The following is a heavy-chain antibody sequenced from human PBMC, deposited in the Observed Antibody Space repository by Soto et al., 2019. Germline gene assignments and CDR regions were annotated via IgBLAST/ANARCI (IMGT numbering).Heavy chain of an antibody. J-gene: IGHJ5*02. Sequence: QVQLVESGGGVVQPGRSLRLSCAASGFTFSSYGMHWVRQAPGKGLEWVAVISYDGSNKYYADSVKGRFTISRDNSKNTLYLQMNSLRAEDTAVYYCAKDGGGWFDPWGRGTLVTVSS. CDR2: ISYDGSNK. CDR1: GFTFSSYG. V-gene: IGHV3-30*18. D-gene: IGHD3-16*01. CDR3: AKDGGGWFDP.